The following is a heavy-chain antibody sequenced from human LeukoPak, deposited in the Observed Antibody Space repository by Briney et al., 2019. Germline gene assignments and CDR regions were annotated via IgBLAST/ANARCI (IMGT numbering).Heavy chain of an antibody. J-gene: IGHJ3*02. CDR2: LVGSGFTI. Sequence: GGSLRLSCAASGFTFSSYAMSWVRQAPGKGLEWVSTLVGSGFTIYYSDSVKGRFTISRDNSKNTLYLQMNSLRAEDTALYYCAKGFRGAINDAFDIWGQGTLVTVSS. D-gene: IGHD3-10*01. CDR3: AKGFRGAINDAFDI. V-gene: IGHV3-23*01. CDR1: GFTFSSYA.